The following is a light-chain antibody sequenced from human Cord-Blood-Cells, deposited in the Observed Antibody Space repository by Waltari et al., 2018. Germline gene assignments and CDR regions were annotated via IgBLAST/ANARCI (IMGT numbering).Light chain of an antibody. V-gene: IGLV2-14*01. J-gene: IGLJ1*01. CDR1: SSDVGGYNY. CDR2: DVS. CDR3: SSYTSSSTLYV. Sequence: QSALTQPASVSGSPGQSITISCTGTSSDVGGYNYVSWYQQHPGKAPKLMIYDVSNRPSGVSKRFSGSKSGNTASLTISGLQAEDEADYYCSSYTSSSTLYVFVTWTKVTVL.